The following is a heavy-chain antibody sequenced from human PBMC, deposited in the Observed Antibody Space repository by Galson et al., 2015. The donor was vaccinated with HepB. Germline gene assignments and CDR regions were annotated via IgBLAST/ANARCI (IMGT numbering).Heavy chain of an antibody. Sequence: LRLSCAASGFTFTTYAMDWVRQAPGKGLEWVAAISYDGTRRFYADSVKGRFTISRDNSENTLFLEMNSLGADDTAVYYCARDRVRETFDYWGQGTLVTVSS. CDR3: ARDRVRETFDY. CDR2: ISYDGTRR. D-gene: IGHD1-26*01. V-gene: IGHV3-30*01. J-gene: IGHJ4*02. CDR1: GFTFTTYA.